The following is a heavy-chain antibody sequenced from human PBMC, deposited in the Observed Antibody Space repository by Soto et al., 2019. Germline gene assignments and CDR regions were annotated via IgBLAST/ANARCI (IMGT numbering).Heavy chain of an antibody. V-gene: IGHV3-30*18. Sequence: QVQLVESGGGVVQPGRSLRLSCAASGFAFSRHGMHWVRQAPGKGLEWVAVISSDGSHIEYADSVEGRFTISRDNYKTTLFLQMNSLRAEDTALDNCAKGRWSSSGWYVDYCGQGTLVAVSS. CDR1: GFAFSRHG. J-gene: IGHJ4*02. CDR3: AKGRWSSSGWYVDY. D-gene: IGHD6-19*01. CDR2: ISSDGSHI.